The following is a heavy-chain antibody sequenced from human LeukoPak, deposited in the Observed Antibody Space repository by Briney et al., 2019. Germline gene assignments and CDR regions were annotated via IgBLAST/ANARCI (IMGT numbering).Heavy chain of an antibody. CDR1: GFTFSGYS. CDR3: AKVTGRYFEGQGGSFDY. Sequence: GGSLRLSCAASGFTFSGYSMNWVRQAPGKGLEWVSYISKSGSTIYYADSVKGRFTISRDNAKNTLYLQMNSLRAEDTAVYYCAKVTGRYFEGQGGSFDYWGQGTLVTVSS. CDR2: ISKSGSTI. J-gene: IGHJ4*02. D-gene: IGHD3-9*01. V-gene: IGHV3-48*01.